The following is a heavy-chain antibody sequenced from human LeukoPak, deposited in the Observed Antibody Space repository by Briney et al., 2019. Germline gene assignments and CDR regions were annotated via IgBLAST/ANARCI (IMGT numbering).Heavy chain of an antibody. CDR3: ARNGLRDGYNSFDY. CDR1: GFTFSSYA. Sequence: PGGSLRLSCAASGFTFSSYAMSWVRQAPGKGLEWVSSISSSSSYIYYADSVKGRFTISRDNAKNSLYLQMNSLRAEDTAVYYCARNGLRDGYNSFDYWGQGTLVTVSS. J-gene: IGHJ4*02. D-gene: IGHD5-24*01. CDR2: ISSSSSYI. V-gene: IGHV3-21*01.